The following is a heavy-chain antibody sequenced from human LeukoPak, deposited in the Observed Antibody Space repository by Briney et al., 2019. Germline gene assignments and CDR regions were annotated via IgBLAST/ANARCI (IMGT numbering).Heavy chain of an antibody. CDR2: ISYDGSNK. D-gene: IGHD6-19*01. J-gene: IGHJ5*02. CDR1: GFTFSSYS. Sequence: GGSLRLSCAASGFTFSSYSMNWVRQAPGKGLEWVAVISYDGSNKYYADSVKGRFTISRDNSKNTLYLQMNSLRAEDTAVYYCARGGWQRDPINWFDPWGQGTLVTVSS. CDR3: ARGGWQRDPINWFDP. V-gene: IGHV3-30*03.